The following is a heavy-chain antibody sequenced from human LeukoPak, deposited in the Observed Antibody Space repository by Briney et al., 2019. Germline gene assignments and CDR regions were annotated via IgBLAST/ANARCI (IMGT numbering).Heavy chain of an antibody. CDR1: GFTFNNYA. CDR3: ARDRRDDYDYGAFDT. D-gene: IGHD5-24*01. V-gene: IGHV3-23*01. Sequence: GGSLRLSCAASGFTFNNYAMAWVRQGPGKGLEWVSAIRGDGDGTYYADFVKGRFTISRDNSKNTLFLQMNSLRADDTAIYYCARDRRDDYDYGAFDTWGQGTMVTVSS. CDR2: IRGDGDGT. J-gene: IGHJ3*02.